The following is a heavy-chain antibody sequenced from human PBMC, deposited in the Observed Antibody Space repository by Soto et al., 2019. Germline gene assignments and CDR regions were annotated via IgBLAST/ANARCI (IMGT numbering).Heavy chain of an antibody. CDR3: GARGGGVVHYDY. J-gene: IGHJ4*02. CDR1: GGTFSSYA. Sequence: QVQLVQSGAEVKKPGSSVKVSCKASGGTFSSYAISWVRQAPGQGLEWMGGIIPIFGTANYAQKFQGRVTITADESTSTAYKEVSSLRSEDTAVYYCGARGGGVVHYDYWGQGTLVTVSS. D-gene: IGHD3-3*01. CDR2: IIPIFGTA. V-gene: IGHV1-69*01.